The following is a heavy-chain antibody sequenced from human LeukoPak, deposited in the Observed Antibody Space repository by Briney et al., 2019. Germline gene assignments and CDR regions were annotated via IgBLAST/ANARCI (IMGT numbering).Heavy chain of an antibody. J-gene: IGHJ4*02. D-gene: IGHD5-24*01. CDR2: IYYSGST. V-gene: IGHV4-59*01. Sequence: SETLSLTCTVSGGSISSYYWSWIRQPPGKGLEWIGYIYYSGSTNYNPSLKSRVTISVDTSKNQFSLKLSSVTAADTAVYYCARGRDGYPAPEFDYCGQGTLVTVSS. CDR1: GGSISSYY. CDR3: ARGRDGYPAPEFDY.